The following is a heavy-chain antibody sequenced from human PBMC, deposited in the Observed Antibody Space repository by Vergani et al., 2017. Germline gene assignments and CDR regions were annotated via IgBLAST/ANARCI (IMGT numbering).Heavy chain of an antibody. D-gene: IGHD6-6*01. CDR2: VDPEDGET. Sequence: EVQLVQSGAEVKKPGATVKISCKVSGYTFTDYYMHWVQQAPGKGLEWMGLVDPEDGETIYAEKFQGRVTITADTSTSTVYMEMSSRRSEDTAVYYCARDRRMIAARPDRGYYYYGMDVWGQGTTVTVSS. J-gene: IGHJ6*02. V-gene: IGHV1-69-2*01. CDR1: GYTFTDYY. CDR3: ARDRRMIAARPDRGYYYYGMDV.